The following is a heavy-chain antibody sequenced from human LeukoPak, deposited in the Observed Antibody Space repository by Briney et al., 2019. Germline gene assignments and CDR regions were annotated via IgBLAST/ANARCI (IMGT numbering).Heavy chain of an antibody. J-gene: IGHJ6*03. D-gene: IGHD4-23*01. Sequence: SETLSLTCAVSGYSISSGYYGAWIRQPPGKGLRWIGGIYHSGSTYYNASLTRRVTLSVDTSKNQCSLKLSTVTAADTALYYCARGGGNGGGWVGHFYYMDVWGKGTTVTVSS. CDR1: GYSISSGYY. CDR2: IYHSGST. V-gene: IGHV4-38-2*01. CDR3: ARGGGNGGGWVGHFYYMDV.